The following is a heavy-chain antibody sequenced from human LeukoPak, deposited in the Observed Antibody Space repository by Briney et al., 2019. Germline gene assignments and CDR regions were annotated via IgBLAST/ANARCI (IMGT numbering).Heavy chain of an antibody. J-gene: IGHJ6*02. V-gene: IGHV1-8*01. CDR2: MNSNSGNT. CDR1: GYTFTSYD. CDR3: ARGRILRYFDWSSYYYYYGMDV. D-gene: IGHD3-9*01. Sequence: ASVKVSCKASGYTFTSYDINWVRQATGQGLEWMGWMNSNSGNTGYAQKFQGRVTMTRNTSISTAYMELSSLRSEDTAVYYCARGRILRYFDWSSYYYYYGMDVWGQGTTVTVSS.